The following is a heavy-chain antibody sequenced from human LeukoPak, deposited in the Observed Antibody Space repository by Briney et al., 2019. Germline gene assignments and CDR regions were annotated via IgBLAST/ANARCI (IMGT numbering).Heavy chain of an antibody. Sequence: GGSLRLSCAASGFTFSTYAMSWVRQAPGKGLEWVSVISDDGATIYYADSVKGRFTISRDNSKNTLYLQMNALRAEDTAVYFCAKKPPREASYDYWGQGTLVTVSS. D-gene: IGHD6-6*01. CDR1: GFTFSTYA. V-gene: IGHV3-23*01. J-gene: IGHJ4*02. CDR2: ISDDGATI. CDR3: AKKPPREASYDY.